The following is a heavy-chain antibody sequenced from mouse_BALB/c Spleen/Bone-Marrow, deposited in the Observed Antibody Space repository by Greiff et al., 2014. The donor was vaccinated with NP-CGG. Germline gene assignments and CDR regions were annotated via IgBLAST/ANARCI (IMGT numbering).Heavy chain of an antibody. Sequence: QVQLQQSGAELVRPGASVKLSCKASGYSFTNYWMNWMKQRLGQGLEWIGMIHPSDSETRLNQKFKDKATLTVDKSSSTAYMQLSSPTSEDSAVYYCASDDYDGSWFAYWGQGTLVTVSA. CDR2: IHPSDSET. D-gene: IGHD2-4*01. CDR1: GYSFTNYW. CDR3: ASDDYDGSWFAY. V-gene: IGHV1-74*01. J-gene: IGHJ3*01.